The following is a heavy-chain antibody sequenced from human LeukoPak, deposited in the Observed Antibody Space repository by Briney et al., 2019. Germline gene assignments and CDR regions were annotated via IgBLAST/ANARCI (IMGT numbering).Heavy chain of an antibody. CDR1: GASINGYF. CDR3: ARDRRGSYYTFDV. Sequence: PSETLSLTCSVSGASINGYFWSWVRQTPERGLEWIGYVSHTGATTSNPPLKSRVSITIDMSKSQISLSMTSVTAADSALYYCARDRRGSYYTFDVWGPGTIVSVS. D-gene: IGHD1-26*01. CDR2: VSHTGAT. V-gene: IGHV4-59*01. J-gene: IGHJ3*01.